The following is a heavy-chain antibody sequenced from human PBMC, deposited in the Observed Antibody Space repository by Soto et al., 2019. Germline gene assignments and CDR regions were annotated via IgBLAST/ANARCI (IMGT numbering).Heavy chain of an antibody. D-gene: IGHD6-19*01. Sequence: PSETLSLTCTVSGGSISSYYLSWIRQPPGKGLEWIGYIYYSGSTNYNPSLKSRVTISVDTSKNQFSLKLSSVTAADTAVYYCARGPPRGLGSSGQSGFDYWGQGTLVTVSS. V-gene: IGHV4-59*01. CDR1: GGSISSYY. J-gene: IGHJ4*02. CDR2: IYYSGST. CDR3: ARGPPRGLGSSGQSGFDY.